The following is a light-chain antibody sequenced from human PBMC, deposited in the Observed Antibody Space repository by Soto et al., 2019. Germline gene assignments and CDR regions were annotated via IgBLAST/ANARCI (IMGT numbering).Light chain of an antibody. V-gene: IGKV3-20*01. CDR2: GAS. J-gene: IGKJ4*01. CDR1: QSVSSSY. CDR3: QQYGSSPPGLT. Sequence: EIVLTQSSGTLSLSPGERATLSCRASQSVSSSYLAWYQQKPGQAPRLLIYGASSRATGIPDRFSGSGSGTDFTLTISRLEPEDFAAYYCQQYGSSPPGLTFGGGTKVDIK.